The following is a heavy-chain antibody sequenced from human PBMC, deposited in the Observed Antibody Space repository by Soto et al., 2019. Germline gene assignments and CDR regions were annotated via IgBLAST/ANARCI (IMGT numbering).Heavy chain of an antibody. CDR2: ISAYNGVT. J-gene: IGHJ4*02. D-gene: IGHD6-19*01. CDR3: ARDIEVTGTDY. Sequence: QVQLVQSGAEVKKPGASVKVSCKASGYTFINYGISWVRQATGQGLEWMGWISAYNGVTNYAQKLQGRVTMTTETSTSTAYIELRSLRSDDMAVYYCARDIEVTGTDYWGQGTLVTVSS. V-gene: IGHV1-18*03. CDR1: GYTFINYG.